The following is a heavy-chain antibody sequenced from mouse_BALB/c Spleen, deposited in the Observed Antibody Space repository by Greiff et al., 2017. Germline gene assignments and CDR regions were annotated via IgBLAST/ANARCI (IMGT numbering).Heavy chain of an antibody. V-gene: IGHV2-9*02. CDR2: IWAGGST. Sequence: VKLMESGPGLVAPSQSLSITCTVSGFSLTSYGVHWVRQPPGKGLEWLGVIWAGGSTNYNSALMSRLSISKDNSKSQVFLKMNSLQTDDTAMYYCARDGRYDGALYAMDYWGQGTSVTVSS. CDR1: GFSLTSYG. D-gene: IGHD2-14*01. CDR3: ARDGRYDGALYAMDY. J-gene: IGHJ4*01.